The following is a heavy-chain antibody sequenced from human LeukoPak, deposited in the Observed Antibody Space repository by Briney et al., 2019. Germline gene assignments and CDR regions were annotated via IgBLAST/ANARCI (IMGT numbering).Heavy chain of an antibody. J-gene: IGHJ4*02. CDR2: IKRKTEGGTT. D-gene: IGHD3-10*01. V-gene: IGHV3-15*07. CDR3: TTGNFGPN. CDR1: GFTFSDAW. Sequence: GGSLRLSRAASGFTFSDAWMNWVRQAPGKGLEWVGRIKRKTEGGTTDYAAPVKGRFTISRDDSKNTLYLQMNSLKTEDTAFYYCTTGNFGPNRGQGTLVTVSS.